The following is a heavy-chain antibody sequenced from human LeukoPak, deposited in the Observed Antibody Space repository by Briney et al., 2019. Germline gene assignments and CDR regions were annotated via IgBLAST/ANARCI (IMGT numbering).Heavy chain of an antibody. D-gene: IGHD5-18*01. CDR1: GASISSYF. J-gene: IGHJ5*02. Sequence: SETLSLTCTVSGASISSYFWSWIRQPPGKGLEWIGNVHDSGSTNYNPSLKSRVTISVDTSKNQFSLRLNSVTAADTAVYYCARLSGYSFLNWFDPWGQGTLVTVSS. CDR3: ARLSGYSFLNWFDP. V-gene: IGHV4-59*08. CDR2: VHDSGST.